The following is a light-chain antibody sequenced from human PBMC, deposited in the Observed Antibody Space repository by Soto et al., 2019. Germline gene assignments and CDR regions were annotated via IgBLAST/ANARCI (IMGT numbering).Light chain of an antibody. CDR1: SSNIGTSS. V-gene: IGLV1-44*01. CDR3: AVWEASLNGHV. Sequence: SVLTQPPSASGTPGQTVTISCSGSSSNIGTSSVHWYKHLPGTAPKPLIYTNDQRPSGVPDRFSGSKSGTSASLAISGFQSEDEANYYCAVWEASLNGHVFGAGTKVTVL. CDR2: TND. J-gene: IGLJ1*01.